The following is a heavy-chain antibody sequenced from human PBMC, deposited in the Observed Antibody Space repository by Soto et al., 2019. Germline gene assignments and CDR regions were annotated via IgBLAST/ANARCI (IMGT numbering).Heavy chain of an antibody. D-gene: IGHD4-17*01. Sequence: QMQLQESGPGLVKPSETLSLTCTVSGGSINSYYWSWIRQPPGKGLEWIGYIYYSGSTIYNPSLKSRVTISIDTSKSQFSLNLSSVTAADTAVYYCARNYGDSLWGQGPLVTVSS. CDR3: ARNYGDSL. V-gene: IGHV4-59*01. J-gene: IGHJ4*02. CDR1: GGSINSYY. CDR2: IYYSGST.